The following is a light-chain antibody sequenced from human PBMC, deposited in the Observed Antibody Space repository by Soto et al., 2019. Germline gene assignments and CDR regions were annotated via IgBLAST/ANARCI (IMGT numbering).Light chain of an antibody. CDR1: SSNIGSNT. Sequence: QSVLPQPPSASGTPGQRVTISCSGSSSNIGSNTVNWYQQLPGTAPKLLIYSNNQRPSGVPDRFSGSKSGTSASLAISGLQSEDEADYYRAAWDDSLNGYVFGTGTKVTVL. V-gene: IGLV1-44*01. J-gene: IGLJ1*01. CDR3: AAWDDSLNGYV. CDR2: SNN.